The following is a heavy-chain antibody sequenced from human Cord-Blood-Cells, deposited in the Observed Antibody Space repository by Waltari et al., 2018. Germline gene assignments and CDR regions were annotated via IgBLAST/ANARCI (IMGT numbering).Heavy chain of an antibody. Sequence: EVKLVVSGGACVQPGGSLNLSCPAPGSTSSGPVSPRASPASGKGLGWVGRIRSKANSYATAYAASVKGRFTISRDDSKNTAYLQMNSLKTEDTAVYYCTRVYCTNGVCYDYWGQGTLVTVSS. CDR1: GSTSSGPV. V-gene: IGHV3-73*02. CDR2: IRSKANSYAT. J-gene: IGHJ4*02. CDR3: TRVYCTNGVCYDY. D-gene: IGHD2-8*01.